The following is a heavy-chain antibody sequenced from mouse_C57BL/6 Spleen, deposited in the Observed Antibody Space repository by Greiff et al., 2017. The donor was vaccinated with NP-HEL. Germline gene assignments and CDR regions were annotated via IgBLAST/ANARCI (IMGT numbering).Heavy chain of an antibody. CDR2: INTSSGYT. CDR1: GYTFTSYT. V-gene: IGHV1-4*01. CDR3: ARDGNLFAY. J-gene: IGHJ2*01. D-gene: IGHD2-1*01. Sequence: QVQLQQSGAELARPGASVKISCKASGYTFTSYTMHWVNQRPGQGLEWIGYINTSSGYTKYTQKFKDKATLTADKSSSTAYMQLSSLTSEDSAVYYCARDGNLFAYWGQGTTLTVSS.